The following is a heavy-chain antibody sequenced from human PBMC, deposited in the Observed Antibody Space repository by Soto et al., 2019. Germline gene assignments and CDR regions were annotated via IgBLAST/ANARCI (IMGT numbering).Heavy chain of an antibody. CDR3: ARISETTKADY. D-gene: IGHD4-17*01. CDR1: GYDFTNYF. V-gene: IGHV1-46*03. Sequence: ASVKVSCKASGYDFTNYFIHWVRQAPGQGLEWMGVINPSNGNTIYAQQFQGGVTMTRDASTNIVYLEVASLTSEDTAMFYCARISETTKADYWGQGTLVTVSS. J-gene: IGHJ4*02. CDR2: INPSNGNT.